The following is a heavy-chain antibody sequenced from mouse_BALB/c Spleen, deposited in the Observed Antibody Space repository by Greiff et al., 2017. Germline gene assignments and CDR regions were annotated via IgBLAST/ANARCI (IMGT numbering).Heavy chain of an antibody. Sequence: VKLVESGGGLVQPGGSLKLSCAASGFTFSSYGMSWVRQTPDKRLELVATINSIGGSTYYPDSVKGRFTISRDNAKNTLYLQMSSLKSEDTAMYYCAREGYWGQGTLVTVSA. V-gene: IGHV5-6-3*01. CDR1: GFTFSSYG. CDR2: INSIGGST. CDR3: AREGY. J-gene: IGHJ3*01.